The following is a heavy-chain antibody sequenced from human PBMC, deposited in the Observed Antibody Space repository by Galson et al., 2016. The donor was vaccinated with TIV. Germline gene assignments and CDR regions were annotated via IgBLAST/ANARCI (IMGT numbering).Heavy chain of an antibody. Sequence: SVKVSCKASGYTFTSPGISCVRQAPGQALEWMGWISAYSGHTNYAQKSQARPTMTRDTTTTAAYLDLGSLRSDDTAEYYCARVLAFVDEPPSTRNRFDTWGQGTLVIVSP. J-gene: IGHJ5*02. CDR2: ISAYSGHT. V-gene: IGHV1-18*04. CDR1: GYTFTSPG. D-gene: IGHD3-3*02. CDR3: ARVLAFVDEPPSTRNRFDT.